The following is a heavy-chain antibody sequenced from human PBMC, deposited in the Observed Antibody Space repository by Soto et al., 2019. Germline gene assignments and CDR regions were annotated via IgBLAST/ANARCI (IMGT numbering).Heavy chain of an antibody. D-gene: IGHD1-20*01. Sequence: PGGSLRLSCAASGFNVGAFAVNWVRQAPGKGLEWVSGISVSDAFIYYADSVRGRFSISRDASANILYLQMNSLRVDDTALYYCTRETVAGITGLDYWGPGALVTVSS. V-gene: IGHV3-23*01. CDR3: TRETVAGITGLDY. J-gene: IGHJ4*02. CDR1: GFNVGAFA. CDR2: ISVSDAFI.